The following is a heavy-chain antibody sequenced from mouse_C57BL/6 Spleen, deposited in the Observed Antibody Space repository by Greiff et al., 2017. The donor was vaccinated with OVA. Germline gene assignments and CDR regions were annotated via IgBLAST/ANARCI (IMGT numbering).Heavy chain of an antibody. J-gene: IGHJ3*01. D-gene: IGHD1-1*01. CDR3: ARTVITTVVADAY. CDR1: GYAFSSYW. Sequence: QVQLQQSGAELVKPGASVKISCKASGYAFSSYWMNWVKQRPGKGLEWIGQIYPGDGDTNYNGKFKGKATLTADKSSSTAYMQLSSLTSEDSAVYFCARTVITTVVADAYWGQGTLVTVSA. V-gene: IGHV1-80*01. CDR2: IYPGDGDT.